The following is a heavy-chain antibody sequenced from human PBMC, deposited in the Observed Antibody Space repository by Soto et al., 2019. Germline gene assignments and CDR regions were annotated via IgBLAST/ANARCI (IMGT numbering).Heavy chain of an antibody. CDR2: IWNHGNAH. J-gene: IGHJ4*02. D-gene: IGHD3-10*01. V-gene: IGHV3-33*01. CDR1: GFTFSTYG. Sequence: QVQLVESGGGVVQPGTSLRLSCAASGFTFSTYGMHWVRQAPGKGLEWVALIWNHGNAHSYADFVKGRFSISRDNSKNNVFLQMSSLRAEDTGVYYCARGPWLVGDITSFDYWGQGTLVTVSS. CDR3: ARGPWLVGDITSFDY.